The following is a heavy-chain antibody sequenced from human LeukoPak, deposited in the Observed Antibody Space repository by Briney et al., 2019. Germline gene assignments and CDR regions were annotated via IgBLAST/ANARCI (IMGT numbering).Heavy chain of an antibody. CDR2: MNPNSGNT. V-gene: IGHV1-8*02. Sequence: GASVKVSCKASGYTFTSYGISWVRQAPGQGLEWMGWMNPNSGNTGYAQKFQGRVTMTRNTSISTAYMELSSLRSEDTAVYYCARGSSVGYFDYWGQGTLVTVSS. D-gene: IGHD4-23*01. CDR3: ARGSSVGYFDY. CDR1: GYTFTSYG. J-gene: IGHJ4*02.